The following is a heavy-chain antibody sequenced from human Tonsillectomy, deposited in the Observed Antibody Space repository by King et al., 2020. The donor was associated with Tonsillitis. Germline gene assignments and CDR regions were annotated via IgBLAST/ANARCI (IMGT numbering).Heavy chain of an antibody. CDR1: GYSFTSYW. CDR3: ARLRYCSSTSCDRYSMDV. CDR2: IDPSDSYT. J-gene: IGHJ6*02. D-gene: IGHD2-2*01. Sequence: VQLVESGAEVKKPGESLRISCKGSGYSFTSYWISWVRQMPGKGLEWMGRIDPSDSYTNYSPSFQGHVTISADKSISTAYLQWSSLKASDTAMYYCARLRYCSSTSCDRYSMDVWGQGTTVTVSS. V-gene: IGHV5-10-1*03.